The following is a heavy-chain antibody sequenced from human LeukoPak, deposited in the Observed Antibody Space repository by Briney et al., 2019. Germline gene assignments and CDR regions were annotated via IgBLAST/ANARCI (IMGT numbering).Heavy chain of an antibody. J-gene: IGHJ4*02. V-gene: IGHV3-73*01. CDR2: IRSKANSYAT. CDR1: GFTFSGSA. Sequence: PGGSLRLSCAASGFTFSGSAMHWVRQASGKGLEWVGRIRSKANSYATAYAASVKGRFTISRDDSKNTAYLQMNSLKTEDTAVYYCTGSAIAVAGTTYDYWGQGTLVTVSS. CDR3: TGSAIAVAGTTYDY. D-gene: IGHD6-19*01.